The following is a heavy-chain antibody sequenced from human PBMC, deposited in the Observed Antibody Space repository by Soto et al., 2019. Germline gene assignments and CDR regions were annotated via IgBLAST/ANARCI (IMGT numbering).Heavy chain of an antibody. V-gene: IGHV3-30*18. D-gene: IGHD6-19*01. CDR3: AKGGRQWLVTSDFNY. CDR2: VSHDGRNT. J-gene: IGHJ4*02. Sequence: VQLVESGGGVVQPGRSLRLSCAASGFTFSDYAMHWVRQAPGKGLEWVAVVSHDGRNTHYAGSVKGRLTLSRDSSKNTGYLEMTRLRAEDTAVYYCAKGGRQWLVTSDFNYWGQGALITVSS. CDR1: GFTFSDYA.